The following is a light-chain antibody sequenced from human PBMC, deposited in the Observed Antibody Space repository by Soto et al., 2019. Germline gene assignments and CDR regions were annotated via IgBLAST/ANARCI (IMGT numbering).Light chain of an antibody. CDR1: HGICSY. V-gene: IGKV1-27*01. J-gene: IGKJ1*01. Sequence: DIQMTQSPSALSTSVGDRVTITCRASHGICSYLAWYQQKPGKVPKLLIYAASTLQSGVPSRFSGSGSGTDFTLTISSLQPEDVATYFCQKYNSAPLTFGKGTKVEIK. CDR3: QKYNSAPLT. CDR2: AAS.